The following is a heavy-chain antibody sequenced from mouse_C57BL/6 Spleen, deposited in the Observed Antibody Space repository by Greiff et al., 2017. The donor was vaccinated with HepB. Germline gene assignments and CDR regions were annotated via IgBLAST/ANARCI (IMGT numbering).Heavy chain of an antibody. J-gene: IGHJ4*01. Sequence: QVQLQQPGAELVKPGASVKLSCKASGYTFTSYWMHWVKQRPGQGLEWIGMIHPNSGSTNYNEKFKSKATLTVDKSSSTAYMQRSSLTSEDSAVYYCARGWGYAMDYWGQGTSVTVSS. D-gene: IGHD3-3*01. CDR3: ARGWGYAMDY. CDR2: IHPNSGST. V-gene: IGHV1-64*01. CDR1: GYTFTSYW.